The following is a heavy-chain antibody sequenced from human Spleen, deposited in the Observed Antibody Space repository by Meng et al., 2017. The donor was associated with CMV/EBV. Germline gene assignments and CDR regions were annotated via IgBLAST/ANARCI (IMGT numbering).Heavy chain of an antibody. CDR2: ISYSGST. V-gene: IGHV4-39*01. Sequence: GSISSGGYYWGWIRQPPGKGLEWIGSISYSGSTSYNPSLKSRVTISVDTSKNQFSLKLRSVTAADTAVYYCVRRSIVGATTYYFDYWGQGTLVTVSS. CDR3: VRRSIVGATTYYFDY. J-gene: IGHJ4*02. CDR1: GSISSGGYY. D-gene: IGHD1-26*01.